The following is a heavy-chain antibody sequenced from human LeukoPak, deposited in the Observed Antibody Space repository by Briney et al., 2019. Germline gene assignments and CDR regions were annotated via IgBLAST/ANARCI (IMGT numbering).Heavy chain of an antibody. Sequence: PGGSLRLSCAASGFTFDDYAMHWVRQAPGKGLEWVSGISWNSGSIGYADSVKGRFTISRDNAKNSLYLQMNSLRAEDTALYYCAKDIGAAAGTYNWFDPWGQGTLVTVSS. CDR1: GFTFDDYA. D-gene: IGHD6-13*01. J-gene: IGHJ5*02. CDR3: AKDIGAAAGTYNWFDP. V-gene: IGHV3-9*01. CDR2: ISWNSGSI.